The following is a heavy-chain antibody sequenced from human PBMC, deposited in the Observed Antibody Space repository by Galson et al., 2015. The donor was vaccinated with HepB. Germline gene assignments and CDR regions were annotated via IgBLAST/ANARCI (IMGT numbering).Heavy chain of an antibody. J-gene: IGHJ3*01. V-gene: IGHV1-69*13. CDR2: IIPIFGTA. CDR3: ARESGATHAFDF. Sequence: SVKVSCKASGYTFTSYGISWVRQAPGQGLEWMGGIIPIFGTANYAQKFQGRVTITADESTSTAYMELSSLRFEDTAVYYCARESGATHAFDFWGQGTMVTVSS. CDR1: GYTFTSYG.